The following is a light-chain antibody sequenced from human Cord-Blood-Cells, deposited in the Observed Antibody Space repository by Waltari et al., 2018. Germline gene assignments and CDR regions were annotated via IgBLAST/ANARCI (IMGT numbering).Light chain of an antibody. Sequence: QSVLTQPPSASGTPGQRVTISCSGSRPNIGSNTVNWYQQLPGPAPNLLIYSNNQRPSGVPDRFSGSKSGTSASLAISGLQSEDEADYYCAAWDDSLNAWVFGGGTKLTVL. V-gene: IGLV1-44*01. CDR2: SNN. CDR1: RPNIGSNT. J-gene: IGLJ3*02. CDR3: AAWDDSLNAWV.